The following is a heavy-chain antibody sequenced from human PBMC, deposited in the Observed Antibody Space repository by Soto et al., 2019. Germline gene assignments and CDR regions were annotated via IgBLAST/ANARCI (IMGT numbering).Heavy chain of an antibody. Sequence: VQLVQSGAEVKKPGSSVKVSCKASGGTFSSYAISWVRQAPGQGLEWMGGIIPISGTANYAQKFQGRVTITADDSTSTVYMELSSLRSEDTAVYFCARSQGSSTSLEIYYYYYYGMDVWGQGTTVTVSS. V-gene: IGHV1-69*01. CDR1: GGTFSSYA. CDR3: ARSQGSSTSLEIYYYYYYGMDV. D-gene: IGHD2-2*01. CDR2: IIPISGTA. J-gene: IGHJ6*02.